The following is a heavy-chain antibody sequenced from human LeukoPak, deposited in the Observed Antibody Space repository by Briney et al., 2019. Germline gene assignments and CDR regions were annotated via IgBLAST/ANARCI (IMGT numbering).Heavy chain of an antibody. CDR3: AKYGVLWFGELGHYFDY. Sequence: GGSLRLSCAASGFTFSNYAMSWVRQAPGKGLEWVSGVSGDGVKTYYADSVQGRFTISRDNSKKMVHLQMDSLRAEDTAVYYCAKYGVLWFGELGHYFDYWGQGTLVTVSS. CDR1: GFTFSNYA. CDR2: VSGDGVKT. J-gene: IGHJ4*02. D-gene: IGHD3-10*01. V-gene: IGHV3-23*01.